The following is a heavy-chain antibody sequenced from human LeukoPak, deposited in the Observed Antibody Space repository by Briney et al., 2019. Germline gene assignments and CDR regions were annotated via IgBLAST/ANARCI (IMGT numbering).Heavy chain of an antibody. D-gene: IGHD1-7*01. V-gene: IGHV1-2*02. CDR3: ARVFNWNFDWFDP. J-gene: IGHJ5*02. CDR1: GYTFTGYY. Sequence: ASVKVSRKASGYTFTGYYMHWVRQAPGQGLEWMGWINPNSGGTNYAQKFQGRVTMTRDTSISTAYMELSRLRSDDTAVYYCARVFNWNFDWFDPWGQGTLVTVSS. CDR2: INPNSGGT.